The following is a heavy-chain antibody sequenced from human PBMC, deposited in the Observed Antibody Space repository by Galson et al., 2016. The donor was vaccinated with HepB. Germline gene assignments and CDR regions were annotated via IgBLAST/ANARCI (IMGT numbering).Heavy chain of an antibody. Sequence: SLRLSCAASGFTFNTYNMNWVRQAPGKGLEWVSSITSRSDYIYYADSVKGRFTISRDNAKNSLFLQMNSLQVGDTAVYYCARDPPYYDSSDHSDYWGQGTLVTVSS. J-gene: IGHJ4*02. V-gene: IGHV3-21*01. CDR1: GFTFNTYN. CDR3: ARDPPYYDSSDHSDY. D-gene: IGHD3-22*01. CDR2: ITSRSDYI.